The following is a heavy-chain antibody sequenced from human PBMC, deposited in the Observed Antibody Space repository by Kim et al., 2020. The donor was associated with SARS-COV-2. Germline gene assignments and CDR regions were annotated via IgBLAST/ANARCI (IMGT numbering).Heavy chain of an antibody. J-gene: IGHJ4*02. CDR3: ARDLNWGGNYKFDL. V-gene: IGHV1-2*02. D-gene: IGHD3-10*01. Sequence: AKKLQGRVTMTRDTSSTTAYLELSRLRPDDSAVYYCARDLNWGGNYKFDLWGQGTLVTVSA.